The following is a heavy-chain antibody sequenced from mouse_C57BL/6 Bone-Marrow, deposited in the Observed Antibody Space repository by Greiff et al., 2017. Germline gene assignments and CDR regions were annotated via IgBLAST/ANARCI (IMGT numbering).Heavy chain of an antibody. CDR1: GFTFSDYG. CDR2: ISSGSSTI. D-gene: IGHD2-4*01. Sequence: EVKLVESGGGLVKPGGSLKLSCAASGFTFSDYGMHWVRQAPEKGLEWVAYISSGSSTISYADTVKGRFTLSRDNAKNTLFLQTTSLRSEDTAMYYCARKDYDYDVPWFAYWGQGTLVTVSA. V-gene: IGHV5-17*01. J-gene: IGHJ3*01. CDR3: ARKDYDYDVPWFAY.